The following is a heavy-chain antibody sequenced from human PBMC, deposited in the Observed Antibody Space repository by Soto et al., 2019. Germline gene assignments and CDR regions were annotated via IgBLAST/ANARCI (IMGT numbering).Heavy chain of an antibody. Sequence: QVQLVQSGAEVKKPGSSVKVSCKASGGTFSSYAISRVRQAPGQGLEWMGGIIPIFGTPNYAQKFQARVTITADESTSTAYMELSSLRSEDTAVYYCAREDYDYVWGSYRPSHYGMDVWGQGTTVTVSS. V-gene: IGHV1-69*12. D-gene: IGHD3-16*02. CDR2: IIPIFGTP. CDR3: AREDYDYVWGSYRPSHYGMDV. J-gene: IGHJ6*02. CDR1: GGTFSSYA.